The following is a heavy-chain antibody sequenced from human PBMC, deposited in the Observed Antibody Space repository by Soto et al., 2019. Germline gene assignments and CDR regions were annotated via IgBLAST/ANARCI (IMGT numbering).Heavy chain of an antibody. V-gene: IGHV1-58*01. CDR1: GFTFTNSA. J-gene: IGHJ6*02. Sequence: QMQLVQSGPEMKKPGTSVKVSCKASGFTFTNSAVQWVRQARGQRLEWIGWIVVGSGYTNYAQKFHERVTFTRDMSTNTAYMDLSSLRSEDTAVYYCAAVGIDTYYYYGIDVWGQGTTVTVSS. CDR2: IVVGSGYT. D-gene: IGHD2-2*03. CDR3: AAVGIDTYYYYGIDV.